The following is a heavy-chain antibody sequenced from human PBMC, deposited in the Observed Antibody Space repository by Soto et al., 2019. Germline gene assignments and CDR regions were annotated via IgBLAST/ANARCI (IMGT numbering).Heavy chain of an antibody. CDR2: TYYRSKWYN. CDR1: GDRVCSNSAA. D-gene: IGHD3-9*01. V-gene: IGHV6-1*01. J-gene: IGHJ4*02. Sequence: QTLSITYDISGDRVCSNSAAWNWIRQSPSRGLEWLGRTYYRSKWYNDYAVSVKSRITINPDTSKNQFSLKLSSVTAADTAVYYCARGASPLQYFDWLPLYYFDYWGQGTLVTVSS. CDR3: ARGASPLQYFDWLPLYYFDY.